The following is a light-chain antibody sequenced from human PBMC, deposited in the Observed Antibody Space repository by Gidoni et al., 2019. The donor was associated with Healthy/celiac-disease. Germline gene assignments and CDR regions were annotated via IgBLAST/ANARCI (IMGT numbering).Light chain of an antibody. Sequence: DIVMTHSPDSLAVSLGERATINGKSSQSVLYSSNNKNYLAWYQQKPGQPPKLLIYWASTRESGVPDRFSGSGSGTDFTLTISSLQAEDVAVYYCQQYYSTPLTFGEGTKVEIK. CDR1: QSVLYSSNNKNY. CDR2: WAS. CDR3: QQYYSTPLT. V-gene: IGKV4-1*01. J-gene: IGKJ4*01.